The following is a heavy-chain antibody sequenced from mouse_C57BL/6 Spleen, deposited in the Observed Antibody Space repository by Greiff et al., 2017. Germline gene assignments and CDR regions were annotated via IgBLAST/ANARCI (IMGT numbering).Heavy chain of an antibody. V-gene: IGHV1-85*01. Sequence: VQLQQSGPELVKPGASVKLSCKASGCTFTSYDINWVKQRPGQGLEWIGWIYPCDGSTKYNEKFKGKATLTVDTSSSTASMELHSLTSEDSAVYFCAREGVLRGYFDVWGTGTTVTVSS. J-gene: IGHJ1*03. D-gene: IGHD1-1*01. CDR3: AREGVLRGYFDV. CDR1: GCTFTSYD. CDR2: IYPCDGST.